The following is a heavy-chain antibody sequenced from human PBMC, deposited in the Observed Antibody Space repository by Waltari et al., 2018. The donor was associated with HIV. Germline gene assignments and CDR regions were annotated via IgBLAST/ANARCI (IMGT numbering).Heavy chain of an antibody. CDR3: AKSWIRLGGDS. D-gene: IGHD1-1*01. Sequence: EVQLLESGGGLVQPGGSLRLSCAASGFTFSNYGMRWVRQPPGKGLEWVSGISNRGGSTNYADSVKGRFTVSRDNAKNTLYLQMNSLRAEDTAVYYCAKSWIRLGGDSWGQGTMVTVSS. J-gene: IGHJ3*02. CDR1: GFTFSNYG. V-gene: IGHV3-23*01. CDR2: ISNRGGST.